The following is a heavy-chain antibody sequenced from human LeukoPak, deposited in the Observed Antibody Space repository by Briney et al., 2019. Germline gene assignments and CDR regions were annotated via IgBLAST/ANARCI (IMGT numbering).Heavy chain of an antibody. CDR3: ARAFGLGMKEYLLH. D-gene: IGHD3-16*01. V-gene: IGHV3-74*01. Sequence: PGGSLRLSCAASGLTFNKSWMHWVRQGPGKGLEWVSRINNDGSGTSYAGSVKGRFTISRDNAKNTLYLQMNSLRADDTAVYFCARAFGLGMKEYLLHWGQGALVTVST. CDR1: GLTFNKSW. J-gene: IGHJ1*01. CDR2: INNDGSGT.